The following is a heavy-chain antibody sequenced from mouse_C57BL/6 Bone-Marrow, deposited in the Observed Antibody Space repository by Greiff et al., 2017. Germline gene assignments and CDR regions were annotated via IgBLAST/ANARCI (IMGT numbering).Heavy chain of an antibody. V-gene: IGHV5-6*02. CDR1: GFTFSSYG. J-gene: IGHJ3*01. CDR2: ISSGGSYP. D-gene: IGHD1-1*01. Sequence: DVKLVESGGDLVKPGGSLKLSCAASGFTFSSYGMSWVRQTPDKRLEWVATISSGGSYPYNPDSVKGRFTISRDNAKNTLYLQMSSLKSEDTAMYYCARLYYGSSGAYWGQGTLVTVSA. CDR3: ARLYYGSSGAY.